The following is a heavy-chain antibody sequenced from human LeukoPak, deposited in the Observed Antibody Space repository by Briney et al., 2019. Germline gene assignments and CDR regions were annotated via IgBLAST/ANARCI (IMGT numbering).Heavy chain of an antibody. D-gene: IGHD2-2*01. V-gene: IGHV3-21*01. Sequence: GCLRLSCSASGFTFSSYSINWVRQAPGKGLEWVSSIGSSSSYIYYADSVKGRFTISRDNAKNSLYLQLNSLRAEDTAVYYCARGPPSGCSSTSCYLNYWGQGTLVTVSS. CDR2: IGSSSSYI. CDR3: ARGPPSGCSSTSCYLNY. CDR1: GFTFSSYS. J-gene: IGHJ4*02.